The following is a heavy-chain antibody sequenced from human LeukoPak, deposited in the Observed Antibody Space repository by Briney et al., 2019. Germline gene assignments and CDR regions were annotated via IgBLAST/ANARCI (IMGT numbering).Heavy chain of an antibody. Sequence: PGGSLRLSCAASGFTFSSYAMSWVRQAPGKGLEWVSAISGSGGSTYYADSVKGRFTISRDNSKNTLYLQMNSLRAEDTAVYYCAKGPEQQLVTPYYYYYYGMDVWGQGTTVTVSS. D-gene: IGHD6-13*01. CDR1: GFTFSSYA. J-gene: IGHJ6*02. V-gene: IGHV3-23*01. CDR2: ISGSGGST. CDR3: AKGPEQQLVTPYYYYYYGMDV.